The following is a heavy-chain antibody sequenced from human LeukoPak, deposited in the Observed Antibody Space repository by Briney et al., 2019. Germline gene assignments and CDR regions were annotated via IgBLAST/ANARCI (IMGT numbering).Heavy chain of an antibody. CDR2: ISANNGHT. J-gene: IGHJ3*02. V-gene: IGHV1-18*04. D-gene: IGHD3-22*01. CDR3: ARGLTEYDSSGYYYEAAFDI. Sequence: ASVKVSCKASGYTFTKFGINWVRQAPGQGLEWLGWISANNGHTNYAQEIQGRVTMTTDTSTSTAYMELRSLRSDDTAVYYCARGLTEYDSSGYYYEAAFDIWGQGTMVTVSS. CDR1: GYTFTKFG.